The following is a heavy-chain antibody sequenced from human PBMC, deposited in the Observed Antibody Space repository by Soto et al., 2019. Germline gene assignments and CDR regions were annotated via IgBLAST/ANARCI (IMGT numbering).Heavy chain of an antibody. D-gene: IGHD1-26*01. CDR1: GGSISTYW. CDR2: IYTSGTT. Sequence: QVQLQESGPGLVKPSETLSLTCTVSGGSISTYWWSWIRQSAGKGLEWIGRIYTSGTTNYNPSLKSRVTMSVDTSKNQFSLKLSSVTAADTAIYYCARKGSGSYYADFWGQGTLVTVSS. J-gene: IGHJ4*02. CDR3: ARKGSGSYYADF. V-gene: IGHV4-4*07.